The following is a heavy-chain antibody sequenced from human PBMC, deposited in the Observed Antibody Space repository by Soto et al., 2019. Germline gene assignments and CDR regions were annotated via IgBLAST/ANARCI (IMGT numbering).Heavy chain of an antibody. CDR3: ARVRSGWGIDY. D-gene: IGHD6-19*01. J-gene: IGHJ4*02. V-gene: IGHV4-30-2*01. CDR1: GGSISSGCYS. Sequence: TCAVSGGSISSGCYSWSWIRQPPGKGLNYIGYIYHSGSTYYNPSLKSRVTISVDRSKNQFSLKLSSVTAADTAVYYCARVRSGWGIDYWGQGTLVTVSS. CDR2: IYHSGST.